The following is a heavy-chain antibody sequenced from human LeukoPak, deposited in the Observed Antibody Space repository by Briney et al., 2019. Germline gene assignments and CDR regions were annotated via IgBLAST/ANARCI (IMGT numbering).Heavy chain of an antibody. V-gene: IGHV4-34*01. D-gene: IGHD1-20*01. CDR2: INHSGRA. CDR1: GESFSSYY. Sequence: AETLSLTCAVYGESFSSYYWSCIRQTPGKGFEWIGEINHSGRANYNPSLKSRVTISVDTSKNQFSLKLNSLTAADTALYYCARGPRLQLELRTRYNYFDPWGQGTLVTVSS. J-gene: IGHJ5*02. CDR3: ARGPRLQLELRTRYNYFDP.